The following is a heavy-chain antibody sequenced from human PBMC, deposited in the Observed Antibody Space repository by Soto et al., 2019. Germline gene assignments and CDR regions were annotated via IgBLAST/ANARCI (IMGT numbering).Heavy chain of an antibody. D-gene: IGHD3-9*01. CDR3: ARINDILTAFDY. Sequence: QVTLKESGPVLVKPTEPLTLTCTVSGFSLSNARMGVSWIRQPPGKALEWLAHLFSNDEKSYSTSLKSRLTISKDTSKSQVVLTMTNMDPVDTATYYCARINDILTAFDYWGQGTLVTVSS. V-gene: IGHV2-26*01. CDR1: GFSLSNARMG. J-gene: IGHJ4*02. CDR2: LFSNDEK.